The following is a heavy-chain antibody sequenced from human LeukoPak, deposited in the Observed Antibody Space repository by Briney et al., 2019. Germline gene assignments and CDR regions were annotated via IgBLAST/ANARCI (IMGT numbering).Heavy chain of an antibody. CDR2: IKQDGSEK. CDR3: ARGSLYCGGDCGEDY. V-gene: IGHV3-7*01. J-gene: IGHJ4*02. CDR1: GFTFSSYW. D-gene: IGHD2-21*02. Sequence: GGSLRLSCAASGFTFSSYWMSWVRQAPGKGLEWVANIKQDGSEKYYVDSVKGRFTISRDNAKNSLYLQMNSLRAEDTAVYYCARGSLYCGGDCGEDYWGQGTLVTVSS.